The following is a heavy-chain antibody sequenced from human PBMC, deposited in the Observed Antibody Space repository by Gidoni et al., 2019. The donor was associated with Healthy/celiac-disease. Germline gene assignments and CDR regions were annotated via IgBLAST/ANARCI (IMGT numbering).Heavy chain of an antibody. CDR1: GFSLSTSGVG. CDR2: IYWDDDK. J-gene: IGHJ6*02. V-gene: IGHV2-5*02. CDR3: ARTYCSSTSCYNYYYYYGMDV. D-gene: IGHD2-2*01. Sequence: QITLKESGPTLVKPTQTLTLTCTFSGFSLSTSGVGVGWIRQPPGKALEWLALIYWDDDKRYSPSLKSRLTITKDTSKNQVVLTMTNMDPVDTATYYCARTYCSSTSCYNYYYYYGMDVWGQGTTVTVSS.